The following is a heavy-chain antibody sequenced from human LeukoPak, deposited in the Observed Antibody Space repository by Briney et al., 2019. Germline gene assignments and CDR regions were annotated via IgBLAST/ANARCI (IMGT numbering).Heavy chain of an antibody. CDR1: GFALSSHW. CDR3: ARNNGMDA. CDR2: VNRDGSET. V-gene: IGHV3-7*03. J-gene: IGHJ6*02. Sequence: GGSLRLSCAASGFALSSHWLTWVRQVPGRGPEWVANVNRDGSETYYLDSVKGRFTISKDNAKNSLYLQMNSLRAEDTALYHCARNNGMDAWGQGTTVIVSS.